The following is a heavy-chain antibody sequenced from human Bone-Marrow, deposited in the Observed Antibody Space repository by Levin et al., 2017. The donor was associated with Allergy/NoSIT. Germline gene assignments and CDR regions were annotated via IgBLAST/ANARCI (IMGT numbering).Heavy chain of an antibody. CDR3: ARNPAIVATFWGRDPGGYYDSSGNDHFDY. CDR1: GGSFSGYY. CDR2: INHSGST. V-gene: IGHV4-34*01. J-gene: IGHJ4*02. Sequence: SETLSLTCAVYGGSFSGYYWSWIRQPPGKGLEWIGEINHSGSTNYNPSLKSRVTISVDTSKNQFPLKLSSVTAADTAVYYCARNPAIVATFWGRDPGGYYDSSGNDHFDYWGQGTLVTVSS. D-gene: IGHD3-22*01.